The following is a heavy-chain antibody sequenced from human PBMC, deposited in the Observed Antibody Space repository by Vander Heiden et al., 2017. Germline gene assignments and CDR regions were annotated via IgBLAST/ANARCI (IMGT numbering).Heavy chain of an antibody. CDR1: GGTFSSYA. D-gene: IGHD5-12*01. V-gene: IGHV1-69*01. CDR2: IIPIFGTA. Sequence: QVQLVQSGAEVKKPGSSVKVSCKASGGTFSSYAIRWVRQAPGQGPEWMGGIIPIFGTANYAQKFQGRVTITADESTSTAYMELSSLRSEDTAVYYCARGQMATKKRGYYYYGMDVWGQGTTVTVSS. CDR3: ARGQMATKKRGYYYYGMDV. J-gene: IGHJ6*02.